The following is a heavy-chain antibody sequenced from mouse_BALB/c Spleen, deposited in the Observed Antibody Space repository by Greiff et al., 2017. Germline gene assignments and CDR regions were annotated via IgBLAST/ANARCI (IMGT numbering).Heavy chain of an antibody. D-gene: IGHD1-2*01. CDR1: GYSITSGYY. Sequence: DVKLQESGPGLVKPSQSLSLTCSVTGYSITSGYYWNWIRQFPGNKLEWMGYISYDGSNNYNPSLKNRISITRDTSKNQFFLKLNSVTTEDTATYYCARITTAGFAYWGQGTLVTVSA. CDR3: ARITTAGFAY. J-gene: IGHJ3*01. V-gene: IGHV3-6*02. CDR2: ISYDGSN.